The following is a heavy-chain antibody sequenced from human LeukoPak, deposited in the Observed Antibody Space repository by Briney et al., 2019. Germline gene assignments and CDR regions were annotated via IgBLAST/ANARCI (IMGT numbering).Heavy chain of an antibody. CDR2: VSTHNGNT. J-gene: IGHJ4*02. Sequence: GASVTVSFTAAGYTFTTYNINWVRQAPGQGLGWMGWVSTHNGNTNYAQKLQGRVTITTDTATSTAYMELRSLRSDDTAVYYCARGWGYSYLYFDYRGQGTLGTVS. V-gene: IGHV1-18*04. CDR3: ARGWGYSYLYFDY. D-gene: IGHD5-18*01. CDR1: GYTFTTYN.